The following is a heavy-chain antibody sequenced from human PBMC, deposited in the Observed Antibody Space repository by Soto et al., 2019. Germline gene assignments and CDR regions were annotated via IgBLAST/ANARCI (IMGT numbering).Heavy chain of an antibody. J-gene: IGHJ4*02. Sequence: QVQLVQSGAGVKKPGSSVKVSCKASGGTFSSYTISWVRQAPGQGLEWVGRIIPILGIANYAQKFQGRVTITADKSTSTAYMELSSLRSEDTAVYYCARGFGSRFDYWGQGTLVTVSS. V-gene: IGHV1-69*02. CDR1: GGTFSSYT. D-gene: IGHD2-15*01. CDR2: IIPILGIA. CDR3: ARGFGSRFDY.